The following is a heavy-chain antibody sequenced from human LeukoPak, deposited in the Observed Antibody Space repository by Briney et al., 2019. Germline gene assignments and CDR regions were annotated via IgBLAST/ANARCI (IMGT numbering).Heavy chain of an antibody. J-gene: IGHJ5*02. CDR2: ISGSGGST. V-gene: IGHV3-23*01. CDR1: GFTFSSYA. D-gene: IGHD4-17*01. Sequence: GGSLRLSCAASGFTFSSYAMSWVRQAPGKGLEWVSAISGSGGSTYYADSVKGRFTISRDNSKNTLYLQMNSLRAEDMAVYYCAKDPLSTTYNWFDPWGQGTLVTVSS. CDR3: AKDPLSTTYNWFDP.